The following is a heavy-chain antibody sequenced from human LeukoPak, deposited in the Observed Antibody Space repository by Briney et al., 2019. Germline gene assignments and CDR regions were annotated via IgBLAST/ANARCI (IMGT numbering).Heavy chain of an antibody. V-gene: IGHV3-30*18. J-gene: IGHJ3*01. CDR1: GFIFSDYG. CDR2: VSSDGSVT. Sequence: PGRSLRLSCAASGFIFSDYGMHWVRQAPGKGLEWVAVVSSDGSVTYYIDSVKGRFTVSRDNSKNTLYLQMNSLRVEDTAAYYCTKEDAVAPPRYAFDVWGQGTMVTVSS. CDR3: TKEDAVAPPRYAFDV. D-gene: IGHD2-2*01.